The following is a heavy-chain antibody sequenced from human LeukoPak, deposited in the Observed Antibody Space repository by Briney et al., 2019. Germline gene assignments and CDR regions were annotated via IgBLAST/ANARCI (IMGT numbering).Heavy chain of an antibody. CDR1: GGSISRHF. D-gene: IGHD6-13*01. V-gene: IGHV4-39*01. Sequence: SETLSLTCTVSGGSISRHFWSWVRQPPGKGLEWIGSIYYSGSTYYNPSLKSRVTISVDTSNIHFSLKLSSLSSPYTAVYSCARHPLSPRHTSSWYYFDFWYQGTLVTVSS. CDR2: IYYSGST. CDR3: ARHPLSPRHTSSWYYFDF. J-gene: IGHJ4*02.